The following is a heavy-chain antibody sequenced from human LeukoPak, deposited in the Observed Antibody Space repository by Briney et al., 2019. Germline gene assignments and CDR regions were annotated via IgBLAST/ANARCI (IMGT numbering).Heavy chain of an antibody. V-gene: IGHV1-58*01. D-gene: IGHD3-22*01. J-gene: IGHJ4*02. Sequence: SVKVSCKASGFTFTSSAVQWVRQARGQRLEWIGWIAVGSGNTNYAQKFQERVTITRDMSTSTAYMELSSLRSEDTAVYYCAAEVDYYDSSGYYSPWYTPERWGQGTLVTVSS. CDR1: GFTFTSSA. CDR2: IAVGSGNT. CDR3: AAEVDYYDSSGYYSPWYTPER.